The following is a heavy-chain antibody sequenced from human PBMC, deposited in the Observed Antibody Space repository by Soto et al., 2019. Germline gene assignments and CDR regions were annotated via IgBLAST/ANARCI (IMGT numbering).Heavy chain of an antibody. J-gene: IGHJ6*03. V-gene: IGHV3-11*01. CDR2: ISSSGSTI. CDR1: GFTCSDYY. CDR3: ARDREGGYYYYYYMDV. D-gene: IGHD1-26*01. Sequence: GAVRRSCAASGFTCSDYYMSWIRQAPGKGLEWVSYISSSGSTIYYADSVKGRFTISRDNAKNSLYLQMSSLRAEDTAVYYCARDREGGYYYYYYMDVWGKGTTVTVSS.